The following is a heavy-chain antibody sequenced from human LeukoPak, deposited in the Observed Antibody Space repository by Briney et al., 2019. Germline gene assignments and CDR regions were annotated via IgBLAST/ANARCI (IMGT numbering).Heavy chain of an antibody. Sequence: SETLSLTCTVSGGSISSYYWSWIRQPPGKGLEWIAYIYYSGSTNYNSSLKSRVTISVDTSKNQFSLKLSSVTAADTAVYYCAGAAVAGTGWFDPWGQGTLVTVSS. CDR2: IYYSGST. CDR1: GGSISSYY. CDR3: AGAAVAGTGWFDP. V-gene: IGHV4-59*01. D-gene: IGHD6-19*01. J-gene: IGHJ5*02.